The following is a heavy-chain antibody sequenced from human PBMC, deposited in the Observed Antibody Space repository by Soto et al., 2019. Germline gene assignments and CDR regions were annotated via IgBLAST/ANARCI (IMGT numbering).Heavy chain of an antibody. J-gene: IGHJ5*02. Sequence: SETLSLTCTVSCGSVSSGSYYWSWIRQPPGKGLEWIGYIYYSGSTNYNPSLKSRVTISVDTSKNQFSLKLSSVTAADTAVYYCARACRLWFGELRHNWFDPWGQGTLVTVSS. D-gene: IGHD3-10*01. CDR3: ARACRLWFGELRHNWFDP. V-gene: IGHV4-61*01. CDR1: CGSVSSGSYY. CDR2: IYYSGST.